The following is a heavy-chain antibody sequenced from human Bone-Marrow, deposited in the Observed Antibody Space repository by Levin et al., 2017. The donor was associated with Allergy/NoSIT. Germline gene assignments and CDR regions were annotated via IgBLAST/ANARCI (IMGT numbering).Heavy chain of an antibody. CDR1: LGSISSGNSF. D-gene: IGHD3-10*01. Sequence: SETLSLTCTVSLGSISSGNSFWSWIRQPPGRGLEWIGYIYYTGDTQYSPSLKSRLTISVDTSKNQISLKLSSVTAADTAVYYCARGTHAPLSFLWFGELGYMDVWGKGTTVTVSS. CDR3: ARGTHAPLSFLWFGELGYMDV. V-gene: IGHV4-30-4*01. J-gene: IGHJ6*03. CDR2: IYYTGDT.